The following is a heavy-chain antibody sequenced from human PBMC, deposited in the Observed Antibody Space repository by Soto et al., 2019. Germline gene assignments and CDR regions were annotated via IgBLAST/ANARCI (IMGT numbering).Heavy chain of an antibody. Sequence: WGSLRLSCAASGFTVSSNYIIWFRHAPVKGLEWVSVIYSGGSTYYADSVKGRFTISRDNSKNTLYLQMNSLRAEDTAVYYCAREGGLERRHDAFDIWGQGTMVTVSS. CDR3: AREGGLERRHDAFDI. J-gene: IGHJ3*02. D-gene: IGHD1-1*01. CDR2: IYSGGST. CDR1: GFTVSSNY. V-gene: IGHV3-53*01.